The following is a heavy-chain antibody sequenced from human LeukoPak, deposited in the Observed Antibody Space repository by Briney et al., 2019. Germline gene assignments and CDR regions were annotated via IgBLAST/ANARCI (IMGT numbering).Heavy chain of an antibody. CDR3: ASGNAVDY. D-gene: IGHD1-26*01. CDR2: IKQDGVEK. Sequence: GESLRLSXAVSEFIFSNYWVTWVRQAPGKGLEWVANIKQDGVEKYYADSVKGRFTISRDTAKNSLYLQMNSLRVEDTALYYCASGNAVDYWGRGTLVTVSS. CDR1: EFIFSNYW. V-gene: IGHV3-7*01. J-gene: IGHJ4*02.